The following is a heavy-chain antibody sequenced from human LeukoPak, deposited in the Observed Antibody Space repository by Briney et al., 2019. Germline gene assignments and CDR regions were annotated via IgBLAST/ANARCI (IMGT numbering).Heavy chain of an antibody. CDR1: GGSISSYY. CDR2: VYYSGST. V-gene: IGHV4-59*08. CDR3: ARGGRNTMVRGAINWFDP. J-gene: IGHJ5*02. D-gene: IGHD3-10*01. Sequence: SETLSLICTVSGGSISSYYWSWIRQPPGKGLEWIGYVYYSGSTNYNPSLKSRVAISVDTSKNQFSLKLSSVTAADTAVYYCARGGRNTMVRGAINWFDPWGQGTLVTVSS.